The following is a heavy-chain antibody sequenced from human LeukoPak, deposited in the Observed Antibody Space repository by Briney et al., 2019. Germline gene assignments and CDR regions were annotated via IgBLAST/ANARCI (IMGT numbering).Heavy chain of an antibody. J-gene: IGHJ4*02. CDR2: IYDSGTT. V-gene: IGHV4-31*03. CDR1: GASISSGAYY. Sequence: SETLSLTCTVYGASISSGAYYWSWIRQHPGKGLEWIGYIYDSGTTYYNPSLKSRVTISLHTSESQFSLKLSSVTAADTDVYFCARDRTGYSFDDWGQGTLVTVSS. CDR3: ARDRTGYSFDD.